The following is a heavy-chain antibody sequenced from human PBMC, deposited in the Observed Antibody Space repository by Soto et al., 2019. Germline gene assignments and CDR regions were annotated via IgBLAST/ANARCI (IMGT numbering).Heavy chain of an antibody. CDR3: ANPSTPHCSGGSCNSNFYYYYMDV. V-gene: IGHV3-23*01. D-gene: IGHD2-15*01. Sequence: GGSLRLSCAASGFTFSSYAMSWVRQVPGKGLEWVSLISGSGRGTYYADSVEGRFTISRDNSKNTLYLKMNSLRAEDTAVYYCANPSTPHCSGGSCNSNFYYYYMDVWGTGTTVTVSS. CDR1: GFTFSSYA. CDR2: ISGSGRGT. J-gene: IGHJ6*03.